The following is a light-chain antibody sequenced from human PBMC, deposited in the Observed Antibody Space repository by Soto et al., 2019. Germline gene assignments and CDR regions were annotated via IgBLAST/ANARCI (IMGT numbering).Light chain of an antibody. CDR3: QQSYSTPRT. CDR1: QSISSY. Sequence: DIQMTQSPSSLSASVGDRVTITCRASQSISSYLNWYQQKPGKAPKLLIYAASSLQSGVPSRFSGSGSGTDFTLTISSLQHEDFATYSCQQSYSTPRTFGQGTKVDIK. J-gene: IGKJ1*01. CDR2: AAS. V-gene: IGKV1-39*01.